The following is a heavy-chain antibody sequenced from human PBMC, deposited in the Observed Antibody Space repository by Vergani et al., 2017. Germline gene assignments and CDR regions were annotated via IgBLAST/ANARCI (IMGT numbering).Heavy chain of an antibody. V-gene: IGHV4-38-2*02. J-gene: IGHJ3*02. D-gene: IGHD3-3*02. CDR2: VFHSGSA. Sequence: QVQLQESGPGLVKPSETLSLTCSVSGYSISRGYYWGWIRQPPGKGLEWIATVFHSGSAYYNPSLRRRGTISVETSKNQFSLRLTTLTAADTAVYYGARXFWVSQGVGAFETWGRGTEVSVSS. CDR1: GYSISRGYY. CDR3: ARXFWVSQGVGAFET.